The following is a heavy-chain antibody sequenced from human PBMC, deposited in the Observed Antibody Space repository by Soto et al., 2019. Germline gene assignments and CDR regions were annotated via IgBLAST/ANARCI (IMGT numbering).Heavy chain of an antibody. J-gene: IGHJ6*02. CDR1: GGTFSSYA. Sequence: QVQLVQSGAEVKKPGSSVKVSCKASGGTFSSYAISWVRQAPGQGLEWMGGIIPIFGTANYAQKFKGRVTITPDESTSAAYMELSSLRSEDTAVYYCARDPHFECVVVPAAICPPMDVWGQGTTVTVSS. CDR2: IIPIFGTA. D-gene: IGHD2-2*01. V-gene: IGHV1-69*01. CDR3: ARDPHFECVVVPAAICPPMDV.